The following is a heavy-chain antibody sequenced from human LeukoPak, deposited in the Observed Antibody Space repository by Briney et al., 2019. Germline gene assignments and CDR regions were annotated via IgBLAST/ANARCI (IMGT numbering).Heavy chain of an antibody. J-gene: IGHJ4*02. CDR3: AKDERGYYDSSGFFGAIDY. CDR1: GFTFNRYA. Sequence: GRSLRLSCAASGFTFNRYAMHWVRQAPGKGLEWVAFIWYDGSNKYYADPVKGRFTVSRDNSKNTLYLQMNSLRAEDTAVYYCAKDERGYYDSSGFFGAIDYWGQGSLVSVSS. D-gene: IGHD3-22*01. V-gene: IGHV3-33*06. CDR2: IWYDGSNK.